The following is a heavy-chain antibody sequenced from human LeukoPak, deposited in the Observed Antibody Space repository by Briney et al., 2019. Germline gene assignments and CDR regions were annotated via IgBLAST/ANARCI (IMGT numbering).Heavy chain of an antibody. J-gene: IGHJ4*02. Sequence: GGSLRLSCAASGFTFNDYAMRWVRQAPGKGLEWVAVISSEGSMKDYADSVKGRFTVSRDNSKNTLYLQLSSLRDEDTSLYYCARGNLYIVATIEDYWGQGTLVTVSS. D-gene: IGHD5-12*01. V-gene: IGHV3-30-3*01. CDR3: ARGNLYIVATIEDY. CDR1: GFTFNDYA. CDR2: ISSEGSMK.